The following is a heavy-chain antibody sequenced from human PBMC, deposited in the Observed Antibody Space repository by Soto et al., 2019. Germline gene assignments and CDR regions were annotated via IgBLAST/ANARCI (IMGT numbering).Heavy chain of an antibody. Sequence: PGESLKISCKGSGYNFINYWIAWVRQMPGRGLERMGIISPGDSHTKYSPSLQGQVTISADKSINTAYLQWSSLKASDTAMYYCARPGIAAAGTFGFEDWGEGTLVSV. V-gene: IGHV5-51*01. CDR3: ARPGIAAAGTFGFED. J-gene: IGHJ4*02. D-gene: IGHD6-13*01. CDR2: ISPGDSHT. CDR1: GYNFINYW.